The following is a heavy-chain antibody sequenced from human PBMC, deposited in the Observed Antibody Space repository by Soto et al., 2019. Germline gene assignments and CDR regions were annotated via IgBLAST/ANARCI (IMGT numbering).Heavy chain of an antibody. D-gene: IGHD5-12*01. CDR2: IWYDGSNK. V-gene: IGHV3-33*08. CDR3: AREALEYSGYDYDAFDI. J-gene: IGHJ3*02. CDR1: GFTFSSYE. Sequence: GGSLRLSCAASGFTFSSYEMNWVRQAPGKGLEWVAVIWYDGSNKYYADSVKGRFTISRDNSKNTLYLQMNSLRAEDTAVYYCAREALEYSGYDYDAFDIWGQGAMVTVSS.